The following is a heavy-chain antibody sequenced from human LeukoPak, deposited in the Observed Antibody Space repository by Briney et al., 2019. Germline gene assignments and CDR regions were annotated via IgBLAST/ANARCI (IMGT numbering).Heavy chain of an antibody. J-gene: IGHJ5*02. CDR3: ARALGGSRNYDFWSGYPDP. Sequence: GASVKVSCKASGYTFTSYGISWVRQAPGQGLEWMGWISTYTGNTNYAQRLQGRLTMTTDTSTSTAYMELESLRSDDTAVYYCARALGGSRNYDFWSGYPDPWGQGTLVTVSS. CDR2: ISTYTGNT. D-gene: IGHD3-3*01. CDR1: GYTFTSYG. V-gene: IGHV1-18*01.